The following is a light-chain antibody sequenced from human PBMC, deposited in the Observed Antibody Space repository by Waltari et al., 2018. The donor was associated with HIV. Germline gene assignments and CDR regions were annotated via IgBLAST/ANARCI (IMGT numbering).Light chain of an antibody. J-gene: IGKJ4*01. Sequence: EIVMTQSPATLSVSPGERATLSCRASQSVSSNLAWYQQKPGLAPRLLIYGASTRATGIPARFSGSGSGTEFALTISSLQSEDLAVYYCQQYNHWPLTFGGGTKVEIK. CDR2: GAS. V-gene: IGKV3-15*01. CDR1: QSVSSN. CDR3: QQYNHWPLT.